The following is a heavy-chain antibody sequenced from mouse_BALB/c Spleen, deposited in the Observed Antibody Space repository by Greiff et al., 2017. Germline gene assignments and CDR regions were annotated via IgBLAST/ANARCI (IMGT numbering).Heavy chain of an antibody. V-gene: IGHV5-6-3*01. CDR3: ARGGLPYAMDY. CDR1: GFTFSSYG. D-gene: IGHD2-2*01. Sequence: EVMLVESGGGLVQPGGSLKLSCAASGFTFSSYGMSWVRQTPDKRLELVATINSNGGSTYYPDSVKGRFTISRDNAKNTLYLQMSSLKSEDTAMYYCARGGLPYAMDYWGQGTSVTVSS. J-gene: IGHJ4*01. CDR2: INSNGGST.